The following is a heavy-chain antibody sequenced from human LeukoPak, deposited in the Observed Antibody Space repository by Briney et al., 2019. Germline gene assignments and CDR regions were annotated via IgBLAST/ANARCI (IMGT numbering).Heavy chain of an antibody. D-gene: IGHD3-9*01. CDR3: AKDKEDDILTGYYSNAFDI. Sequence: GGSLRLSCAASGFTFSSYAMSWVRQAPGKGLEWVSAISGSGDNTYYADSVKGRSTISRDNSKNTLYLQLNSLRAEDTAVYYCAKDKEDDILTGYYSNAFDIWGQGTMVTVSS. CDR1: GFTFSSYA. V-gene: IGHV3-23*01. CDR2: ISGSGDNT. J-gene: IGHJ3*02.